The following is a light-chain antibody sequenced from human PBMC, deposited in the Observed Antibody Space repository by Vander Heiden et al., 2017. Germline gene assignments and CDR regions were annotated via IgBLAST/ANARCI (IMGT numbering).Light chain of an antibody. Sequence: DIVMTQSPDSLTVSLGERATINCKSSQSVLSRSNNKFYLAWYQQKPGQPPKLLIYWVSARESGVPDRFSGSGSGTDFTLTISSLQAEDVAVYYCQQYYSTPWTFGQGTKVEIK. V-gene: IGKV4-1*01. CDR3: QQYYSTPWT. J-gene: IGKJ1*01. CDR2: WVS. CDR1: QSVLSRSNNKFY.